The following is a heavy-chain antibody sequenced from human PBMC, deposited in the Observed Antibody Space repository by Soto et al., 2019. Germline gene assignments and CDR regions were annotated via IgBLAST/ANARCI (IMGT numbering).Heavy chain of an antibody. D-gene: IGHD3-3*01. J-gene: IGHJ6*02. CDR1: GYTFTSYG. V-gene: IGHV1-18*01. Sequence: QVQLVQSGAEVKKPGASVKVSCKASGYTFTSYGISWVRQAPGQGLEWMGWISAYNGNTNYAQKLQGRVTMTTDTPTSTAYMELRSLRSDDTAVYYCARQIFEGPYYDFWSGYLDVWGQGTTVTVSS. CDR3: ARQIFEGPYYDFWSGYLDV. CDR2: ISAYNGNT.